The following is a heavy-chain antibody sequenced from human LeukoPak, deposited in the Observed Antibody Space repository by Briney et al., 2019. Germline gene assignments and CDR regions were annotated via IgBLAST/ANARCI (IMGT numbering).Heavy chain of an antibody. D-gene: IGHD2-15*01. CDR1: GGTFRTFA. CDR2: INPIHGTP. Sequence: SVKVSCKASGGTFRTFAINWVRQAPGQGFEWMGGINPIHGTPNYAQTLQGRLTVSADESTSTVYMELSRLRSEDTAVYYCAKAVGYCSGAGCDGPGDYDAYYYYYMDVWGKGTTVTVSS. J-gene: IGHJ6*03. V-gene: IGHV1-69*01. CDR3: AKAVGYCSGAGCDGPGDYDAYYYYYMDV.